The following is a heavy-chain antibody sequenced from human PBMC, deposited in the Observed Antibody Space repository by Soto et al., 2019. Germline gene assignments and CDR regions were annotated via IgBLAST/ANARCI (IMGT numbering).Heavy chain of an antibody. CDR3: ARDYSMVVVVPGY. CDR2: ISYDGSNE. D-gene: IGHD3-22*01. Sequence: AGGSLRVSCAAAGLRFSSYARHWVRQATGKGLEWVALISYDGSNEYYADSVKGRFTISRDNSKNTLYLQMNSLRAEDTAVYYCARDYSMVVVVPGYWGQGTLVTVSS. J-gene: IGHJ4*02. V-gene: IGHV3-30*03. CDR1: GLRFSSYA.